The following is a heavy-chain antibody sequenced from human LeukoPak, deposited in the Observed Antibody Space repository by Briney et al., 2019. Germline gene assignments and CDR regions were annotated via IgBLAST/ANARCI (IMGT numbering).Heavy chain of an antibody. Sequence: GASVKVSCKASGGTFSSYAISWARQAPGQGLEWMGLINPDGGSTAYAHRFQGRVIMTRDTSTSTAFMDLSSLRSEDTAVYHCARAPRNSSTMLDYWGQGTLVTVSS. CDR2: INPDGGST. CDR1: GGTFSSYA. CDR3: ARAPRNSSTMLDY. D-gene: IGHD1-14*01. J-gene: IGHJ4*02. V-gene: IGHV1-69*04.